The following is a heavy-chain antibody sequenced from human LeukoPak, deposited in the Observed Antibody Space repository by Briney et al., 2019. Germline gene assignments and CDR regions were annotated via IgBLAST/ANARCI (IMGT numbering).Heavy chain of an antibody. J-gene: IGHJ3*02. CDR3: ARDDDFWSPAAFVI. Sequence: GGSLRLSCAASGFTFSSYSMNWVRQAPGRGLEWVSYISSSSSTIYYADSVKGRFTISRDNAKNSLYLQMNSLRAEDTAVYYCARDDDFWSPAAFVIWGQGTMVTVSS. D-gene: IGHD3-3*01. CDR1: GFTFSSYS. V-gene: IGHV3-48*01. CDR2: ISSSSSTI.